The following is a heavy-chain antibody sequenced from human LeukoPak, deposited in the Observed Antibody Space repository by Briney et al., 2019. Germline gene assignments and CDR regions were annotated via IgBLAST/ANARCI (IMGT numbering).Heavy chain of an antibody. J-gene: IGHJ4*02. V-gene: IGHV3-72*01. Sequence: PGGSQRLSCAASGFTFSDLYMDWVRQAPGKGLEWVGRTRNKPNSYTTEYAASVKGRFTISRDDSKNSLFLQMNSLKTEDTAVYYCVRDFYESSGSTYYFDYWGQGTLVTVSS. CDR3: VRDFYESSGSTYYFDY. D-gene: IGHD3-22*01. CDR2: TRNKPNSYTT. CDR1: GFTFSDLY.